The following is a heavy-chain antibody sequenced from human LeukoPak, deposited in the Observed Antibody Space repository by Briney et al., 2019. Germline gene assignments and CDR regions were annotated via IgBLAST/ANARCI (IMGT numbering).Heavy chain of an antibody. CDR3: AKGVAAAEGPFDY. V-gene: IGHV3-9*01. Sequence: GGSLRLSRAASGFTFDDYAMHWVRQAPGKGLEWASGISWNSGSIGYADSVKGRFTISRDNAKNSLYLQMNSLRAEDTALYYCAKGVAAAEGPFDYWGQGTLVTVSS. CDR1: GFTFDDYA. D-gene: IGHD6-13*01. CDR2: ISWNSGSI. J-gene: IGHJ4*02.